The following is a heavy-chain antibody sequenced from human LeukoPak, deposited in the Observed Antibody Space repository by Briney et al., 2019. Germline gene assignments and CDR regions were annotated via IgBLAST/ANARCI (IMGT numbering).Heavy chain of an antibody. V-gene: IGHV1-69*01. D-gene: IGHD6-19*01. J-gene: IGHJ4*02. CDR2: IIPIFGTA. Sequence: SSVEVSCKASGGTFSSYAISWVRQAPGQGLEWMGGIIPIFGTANYAQKFQGRVTITADESTSTAYMELSSLRSEDTAVYYCARGGYSSGLLDYWGQGTLVTVSS. CDR3: ARGGYSSGLLDY. CDR1: GGTFSSYA.